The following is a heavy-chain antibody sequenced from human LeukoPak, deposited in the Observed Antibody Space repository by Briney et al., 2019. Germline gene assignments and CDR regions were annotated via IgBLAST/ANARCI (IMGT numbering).Heavy chain of an antibody. D-gene: IGHD6-6*01. CDR1: GYTFTGYY. CDR3: ARQYEYSSSLDY. Sequence: ASVKFSCKASGYTFTGYYMHWVRQAPGQGLAWMGWINPNSGGTNYAQKFQGRVTMTRDTSISTAYMELSRLRSDDTAVYFCARQYEYSSSLDYWGQGTLVTVSS. J-gene: IGHJ4*02. V-gene: IGHV1-2*02. CDR2: INPNSGGT.